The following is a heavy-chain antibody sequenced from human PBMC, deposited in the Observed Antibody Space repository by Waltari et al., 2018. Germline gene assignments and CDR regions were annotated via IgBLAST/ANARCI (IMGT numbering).Heavy chain of an antibody. CDR2: INPNSGGT. V-gene: IGHV1-2*02. J-gene: IGHJ2*01. CDR3: ARESTVFSGITGTKSRNWYFDL. Sequence: QVQLVQSGAEVKKPGASVKVSCKASGYTFTGYYMHWVRQAPGQGLEWMGWINPNSGGTNYAQKFQGRVTMTRDTSISTAYMELSRLRSDDTAVYYCARESTVFSGITGTKSRNWYFDLWGRGTLVTVSS. D-gene: IGHD1-7*01. CDR1: GYTFTGYY.